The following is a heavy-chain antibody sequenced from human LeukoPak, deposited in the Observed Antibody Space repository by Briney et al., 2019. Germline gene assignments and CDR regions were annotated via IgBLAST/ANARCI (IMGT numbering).Heavy chain of an antibody. J-gene: IGHJ4*02. CDR2: IKQDGSEK. CDR1: GFTFSSYA. V-gene: IGHV3-7*01. Sequence: GGSLRLSCAASGFTFSSYAMGWVRQAPGQGLEWVANIKQDGSEKYYVDSVKGRFTISRDNAKNSLYLQMNSLRAEDTAVYYCARNRSLAYWGQGTLVTVSS. CDR3: ARNRSLAY. D-gene: IGHD3-3*02.